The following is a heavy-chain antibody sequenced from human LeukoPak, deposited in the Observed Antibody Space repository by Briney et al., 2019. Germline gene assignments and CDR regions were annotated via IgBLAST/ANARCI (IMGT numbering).Heavy chain of an antibody. D-gene: IGHD3-10*01. V-gene: IGHV4-4*07. CDR3: ARIDYYDSGHAFDI. J-gene: IGHJ3*02. CDR1: GGSISSYY. Sequence: PSETLSLTCTVSGGSISSYYWSWIRQPAGKGLEWIGRIYTSGSTNYNPSLKSRVIISVDTSKNEISLKLSSVTAADTAVYYCARIDYYDSGHAFDIWGQGTMVTVSS. CDR2: IYTSGST.